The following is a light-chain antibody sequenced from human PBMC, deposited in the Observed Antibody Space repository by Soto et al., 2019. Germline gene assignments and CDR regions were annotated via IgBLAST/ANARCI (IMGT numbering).Light chain of an antibody. CDR1: QSVSSY. CDR2: DAS. V-gene: IGKV3-11*01. Sequence: EIVLTQSPATLSLSPGERATLSCRASQSVSSYLAWYQQKPGQAPRLLIYDASNRAPGIPARFSRSGSGTDFTLTISSLEPEDFAVYYCQQRSNWPPVTFGQWTKLEIK. J-gene: IGKJ2*01. CDR3: QQRSNWPPVT.